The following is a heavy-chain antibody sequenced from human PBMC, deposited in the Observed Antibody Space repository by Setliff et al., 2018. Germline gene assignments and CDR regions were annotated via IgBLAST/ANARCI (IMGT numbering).Heavy chain of an antibody. D-gene: IGHD7-27*01. CDR2: IIPSFGPP. J-gene: IGHJ4*02. CDR1: GGTFYTDS. Sequence: SVKVSCKASGGTFYTDSLNWVRQAPGQGLEWLGGIIPSFGPPTYAPKFQGRVTITTDTSSTTVYMELSSLRSEDSAVYYCARERTTNWEGYYFDYWGQGTLVTVSS. V-gene: IGHV1-69*05. CDR3: ARERTTNWEGYYFDY.